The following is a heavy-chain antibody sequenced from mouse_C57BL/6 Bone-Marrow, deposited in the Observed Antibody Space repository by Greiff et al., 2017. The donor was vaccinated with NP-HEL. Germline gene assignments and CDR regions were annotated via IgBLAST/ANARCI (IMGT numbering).Heavy chain of an antibody. D-gene: IGHD3-2*02. CDR3: ARTRQLRRNYFDY. CDR1: GFSLTSYA. V-gene: IGHV2-9-1*01. CDR2: IWTGGGT. Sequence: VQLQQSGPGLVAPSQSLSITCTVSGFSLTSYAISWVRQPPGKGLEWLGVIWTGGGTNYNSALKSRLSISKDNSKSQVFLKMNSLQTDDTARYYCARTRQLRRNYFDYWGQGTTLTVSS. J-gene: IGHJ2*01.